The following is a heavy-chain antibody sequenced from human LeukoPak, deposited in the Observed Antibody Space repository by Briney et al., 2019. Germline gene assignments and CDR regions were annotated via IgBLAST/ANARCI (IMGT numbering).Heavy chain of an antibody. J-gene: IGHJ5*02. CDR3: ARDNLLRGFDA. CDR2: INPQSGGT. D-gene: IGHD1-14*01. Sequence: GALVKVSCKAAGYTFTDYSIHWVRQAPGQGLEWMGWINPQSGGTNYAPKFQGRVAVTSDTSINTAYMELKTLTSDDTAVYYCARDNLLRGFDAWGQGTLVTVSS. V-gene: IGHV1-2*02. CDR1: GYTFTDYS.